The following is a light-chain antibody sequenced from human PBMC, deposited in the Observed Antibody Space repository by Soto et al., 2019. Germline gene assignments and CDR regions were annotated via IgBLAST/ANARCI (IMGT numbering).Light chain of an antibody. V-gene: IGKV1-5*03. Sequence: DIPMTQSPSTLSASVGDRVTITCRASQSISSWLAWYQQKPGKAPKHLIYKASSLESGVPSRFSGSGSGTEFTLTISSLQPDDVATYYCQQYNSYSLYTFGQGTKLEIK. CDR2: KAS. J-gene: IGKJ2*01. CDR1: QSISSW. CDR3: QQYNSYSLYT.